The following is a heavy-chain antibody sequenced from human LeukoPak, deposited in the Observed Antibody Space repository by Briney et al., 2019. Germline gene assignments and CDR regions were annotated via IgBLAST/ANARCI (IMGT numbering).Heavy chain of an antibody. V-gene: IGHV3-21*04. Sequence: GGSLRLSCAASGFTFSSYSMNWVRQAPGKGLEWVSSISSSSSYIYYADSVKGRFTISRDNAKNSLYLQMNSLRAEDTAVYYCTKVGAVVVPAAMVYWGQGTLVTVSS. J-gene: IGHJ4*02. CDR3: TKVGAVVVPAAMVY. CDR1: GFTFSSYS. CDR2: ISSSSSYI. D-gene: IGHD2-2*01.